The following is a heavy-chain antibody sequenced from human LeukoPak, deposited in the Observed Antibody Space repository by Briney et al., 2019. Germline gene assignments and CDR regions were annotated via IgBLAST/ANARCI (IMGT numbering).Heavy chain of an antibody. V-gene: IGHV3-48*03. CDR3: AREVRYFALGDY. J-gene: IGHJ4*02. D-gene: IGHD3-9*01. CDR2: ISSSGDTI. CDR1: GFTFSSYE. Sequence: GGSLRLSCAASGFTFSSYEMNWVRQAPGKGLEWVSYISSSGDTIYYADSVKGRFTISRDNAKKSLYLQMNSLRAEDTAVYYCAREVRYFALGDYWGQGTLVTVSS.